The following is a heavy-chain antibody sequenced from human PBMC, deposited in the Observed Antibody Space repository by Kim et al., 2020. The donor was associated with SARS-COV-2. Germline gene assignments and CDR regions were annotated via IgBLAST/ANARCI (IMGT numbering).Heavy chain of an antibody. CDR3: ARDSIVSGSYYSPPGY. J-gene: IGHJ4*02. D-gene: IGHD1-26*01. Sequence: SVMGRFPISGDNAKNSLYLQMNSLRAEDTAVYYCARDSIVSGSYYSPPGYWGQGTLVTVSS. V-gene: IGHV3-11*04.